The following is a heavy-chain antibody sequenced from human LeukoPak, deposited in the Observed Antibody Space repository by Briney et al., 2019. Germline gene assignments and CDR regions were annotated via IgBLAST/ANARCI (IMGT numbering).Heavy chain of an antibody. J-gene: IGHJ4*02. CDR1: GFTFSSYA. D-gene: IGHD2-2*01. V-gene: IGHV3-23*01. CDR3: AKDTDQLLPFYY. CDR2: ISGSGGST. Sequence: PGASLRLSCTASGFTFSSYAMSWVRQAPGKGLEWVSAISGSGGSTYYADSVKGRFTISRDNSKNTLYLQMNSLRAEDTAVYYCAKDTDQLLPFYYWGQGTLVTVSS.